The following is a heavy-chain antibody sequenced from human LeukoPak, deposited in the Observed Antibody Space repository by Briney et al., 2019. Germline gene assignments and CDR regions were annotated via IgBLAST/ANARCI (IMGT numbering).Heavy chain of an antibody. CDR2: IYYSGST. J-gene: IGHJ4*02. CDR3: ARHKREVATILFDY. CDR1: GGSISSYY. V-gene: IGHV4-59*08. D-gene: IGHD5-12*01. Sequence: PSETLSLTCTVSGGSISSYYWSWIRQPPGKGLEWIGYIYYSGSTNYNPSLKSRVTISVDTSKNQFSLKLSSVTAADTAVYYCARHKREVATILFDYWGQGTLVTVSS.